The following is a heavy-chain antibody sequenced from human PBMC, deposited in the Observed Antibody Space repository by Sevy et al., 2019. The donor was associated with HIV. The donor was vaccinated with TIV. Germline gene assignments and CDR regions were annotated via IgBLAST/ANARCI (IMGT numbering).Heavy chain of an antibody. V-gene: IGHV4-59*01. CDR2: IYYSGST. Sequence: SETLSLTCTIFGGSISAYYWSWFRQPPGRGLEYIGNIYYSGSTNYNPSLKSRVTISVDTSKNRFSLRLTSVTTADTATYYCARAPPVRSGDDSLNWFDPWGQGALVTVSS. D-gene: IGHD6-25*01. J-gene: IGHJ5*02. CDR1: GGSISAYY. CDR3: ARAPPVRSGDDSLNWFDP.